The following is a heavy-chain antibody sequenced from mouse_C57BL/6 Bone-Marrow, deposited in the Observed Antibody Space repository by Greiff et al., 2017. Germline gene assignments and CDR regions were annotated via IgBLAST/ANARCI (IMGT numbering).Heavy chain of an antibody. D-gene: IGHD2-4*01. CDR2: IYPGSGST. Sequence: QVQLQQPGTELVKPGASVKLSCKASGYTFTSYWMHWVKQRPGQGLEWIGDIYPGSGSTNYNEKFKSKATLTVDTSSSTAYMQLSSLTSEDSAVYYCARWGLIYYDDYWGQGTTLTVSS. CDR3: ARWGLIYYDDY. CDR1: GYTFTSYW. V-gene: IGHV1-55*01. J-gene: IGHJ2*01.